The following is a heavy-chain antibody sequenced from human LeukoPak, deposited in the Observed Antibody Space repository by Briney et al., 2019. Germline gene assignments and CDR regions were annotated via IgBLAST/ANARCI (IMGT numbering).Heavy chain of an antibody. CDR1: GGTFSSYA. D-gene: IGHD2-8*01. CDR3: ARGPACTNGVCYTGYFDY. Sequence: SVKVSCKASGGTFSSYAISWVRQAPGQGLEWMGRIIPILGIANYAQKFQGRVAITADKSTSTAYMELSSLRSEDTAVYYCARGPACTNGVCYTGYFDYWGQGTLVTVSS. CDR2: IIPILGIA. J-gene: IGHJ4*02. V-gene: IGHV1-69*04.